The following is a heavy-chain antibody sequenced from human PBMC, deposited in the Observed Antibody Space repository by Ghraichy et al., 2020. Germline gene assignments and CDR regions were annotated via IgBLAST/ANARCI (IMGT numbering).Heavy chain of an antibody. Sequence: SETLSLTCTVSGGSISSYYWSWIRQPAGKGLEWIGRIYTSGSTNYNPSLKSRVTMSVDTSKNQFSLKLSSVTAADTAVYYCARESGVVVPANLDPWGQGTLVTVSS. CDR1: GGSISSYY. J-gene: IGHJ5*02. V-gene: IGHV4-4*07. D-gene: IGHD2-2*01. CDR3: ARESGVVVPANLDP. CDR2: IYTSGST.